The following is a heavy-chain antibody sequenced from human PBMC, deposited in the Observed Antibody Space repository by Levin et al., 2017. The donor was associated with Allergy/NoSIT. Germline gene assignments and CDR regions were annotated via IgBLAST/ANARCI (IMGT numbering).Heavy chain of an antibody. V-gene: IGHV5-51*01. CDR1: GYSFTSYW. Sequence: KVSCKGSGYSFTSYWIGWVRQMPGKGLEWMGIIYPGDSDTTYSPSFQGQVTISADKSINTAYLQWSSLKASDTAMYYCAGLGVVVPAAIRRKGYYYGMDVWGQGTTVTVSS. D-gene: IGHD2-2*02. J-gene: IGHJ6*02. CDR2: IYPGDSDT. CDR3: AGLGVVVPAAIRRKGYYYGMDV.